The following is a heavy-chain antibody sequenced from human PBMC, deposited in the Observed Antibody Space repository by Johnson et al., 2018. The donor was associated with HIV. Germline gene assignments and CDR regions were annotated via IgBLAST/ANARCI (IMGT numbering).Heavy chain of an antibody. CDR2: ISSGGST. V-gene: IGHV3-53*01. CDR1: GFTVSSNY. D-gene: IGHD2-8*01. CDR3: LIRDAFDI. Sequence: VQLVESGGGLIQPGGSLRLSCAASGFTVSSNYMSWVRQAPGKGLEWVSVISSGGSTYYTVSVKGRFTISRDNSKNTLYLQMNSLRAEDTAVYYCLIRDAFDIWGQGTMVTVSS. J-gene: IGHJ3*02.